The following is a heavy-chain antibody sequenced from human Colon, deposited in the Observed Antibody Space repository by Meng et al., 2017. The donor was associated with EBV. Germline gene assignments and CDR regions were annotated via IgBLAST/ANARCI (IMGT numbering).Heavy chain of an antibody. CDR1: GGALSDYY. D-gene: IGHD7-27*01. J-gene: IGHJ2*01. CDR3: SRGVDSYKLGNL. Sequence: HGQLKQWGAGLLKPSETLSLTCVVYGGALSDYYCSWIRQSPGRGLEWIGEIHPSGSIFYNPSLQSRVTISVDTSKNQFSLNLNSVTAADTAVYFCSRGVDSYKLGNLWGRGTLVTVSS. V-gene: IGHV4-34*02. CDR2: IHPSGSI.